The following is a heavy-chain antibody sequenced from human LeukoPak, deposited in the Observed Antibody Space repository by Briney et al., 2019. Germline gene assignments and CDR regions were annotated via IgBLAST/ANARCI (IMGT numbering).Heavy chain of an antibody. Sequence: ASVKVSCKASGYTFTSYGISWVRQAPGQGLEWMGWINPNSGGTNYAQKFQGRVTMTRDTSISTAYMELSRLRSDDTAVYYCARGAAQDAFDIWGQGTMVTVSS. J-gene: IGHJ3*02. CDR1: GYTFTSYG. CDR2: INPNSGGT. CDR3: ARGAAQDAFDI. D-gene: IGHD6-6*01. V-gene: IGHV1-2*02.